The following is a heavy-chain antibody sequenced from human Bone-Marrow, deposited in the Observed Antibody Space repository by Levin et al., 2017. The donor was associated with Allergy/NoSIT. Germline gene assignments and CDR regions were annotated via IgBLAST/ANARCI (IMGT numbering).Heavy chain of an antibody. CDR1: GFTFTNYG. Sequence: GGSLRLSCAASGFTFTNYGMHWVRQAPGKGLEWVAYLSYDGRNKYYAESVKGRFTISRDNVKDRLFLQLDSLRTDDTAVYFCAKDPCSSATCYGSYYYCDGMDAWGRGTTVTVSS. D-gene: IGHD2-2*01. V-gene: IGHV3-30*02. CDR2: LSYDGRNK. CDR3: AKDPCSSATCYGSYYYCDGMDA. J-gene: IGHJ6*02.